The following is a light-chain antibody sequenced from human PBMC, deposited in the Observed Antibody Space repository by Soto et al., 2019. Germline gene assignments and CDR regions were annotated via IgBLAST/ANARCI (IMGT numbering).Light chain of an antibody. CDR2: DAS. CDR3: QQYDNPPT. V-gene: IGKV1-33*01. Sequence: DIQTTQSPSSLPASVGDRLTLTCQASQDISNYLNWYQQKPGKAPXXLIYDASNLETGVPSRFSGSGSGTDFTFTISSMPPEDIATDDCQQYDNPPTFGQGTRLEIK. J-gene: IGKJ5*01. CDR1: QDISNY.